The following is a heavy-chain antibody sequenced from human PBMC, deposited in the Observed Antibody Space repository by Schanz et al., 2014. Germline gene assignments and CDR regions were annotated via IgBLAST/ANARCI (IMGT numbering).Heavy chain of an antibody. CDR1: GFTFSFSG. Sequence: VQLVESGGGVVQPGGSLRLSCAASGFTFSFSGMQWVRQAPGKGLEWVAVTSYDGSQKYYIDSVKGRFTVSRDNSKNTVYLHMNTLRDEDTAVYYCAKDMNREATAPESWGQGTLVVVSS. CDR3: AKDMNREATAPES. V-gene: IGHV3-33*06. J-gene: IGHJ5*02. D-gene: IGHD5-12*01. CDR2: TSYDGSQK.